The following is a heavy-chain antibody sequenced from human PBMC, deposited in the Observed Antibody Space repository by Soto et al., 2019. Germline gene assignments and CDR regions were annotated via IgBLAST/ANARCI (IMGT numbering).Heavy chain of an antibody. J-gene: IGHJ6*02. CDR3: ARARGGDELDV. CDR2: IYRDGTT. CDR1: GITVTRNY. Sequence: EVQLVQSGGGLVKPGGSLRLSCAASGITVTRNYMNWVRQAPGKGLEWVSIIYRDGTTYYADSVKGRFAISRDDSTNGVYRQINGLRVEDTALSYCARARGGDELDVWGQGTTVIVSS. V-gene: IGHV3-66*01. D-gene: IGHD3-16*01.